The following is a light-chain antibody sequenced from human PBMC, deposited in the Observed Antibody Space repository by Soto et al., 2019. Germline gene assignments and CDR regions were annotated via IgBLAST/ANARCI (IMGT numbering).Light chain of an antibody. Sequence: QAVVTQPPSVSGAPGQRVTISCTGGSSNIGAGYDVHWYRQFPGTAPKLLVYGNNNRPSGISDRFSASKSGSSASLAITGLQAEDEADYYCHSYDTSLRAWVFGGGTQLTVL. CDR3: HSYDTSLRAWV. CDR1: SSNIGAGYD. CDR2: GNN. V-gene: IGLV1-40*01. J-gene: IGLJ3*02.